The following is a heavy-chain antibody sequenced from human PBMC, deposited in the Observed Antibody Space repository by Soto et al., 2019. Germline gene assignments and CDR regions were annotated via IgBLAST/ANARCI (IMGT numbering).Heavy chain of an antibody. V-gene: IGHV1-18*04. D-gene: IGHD3-22*01. J-gene: IGHJ4*02. CDR2: ISPYNGNT. CDR1: GYTYTNFG. Sequence: QVHLAQSGPEVEKPGASVKVSCKSSGYTYTNFGLSWVRQGPGQWLEWMGWISPYNGNTHYAQKFQGRVALNIDTSSTTGYMEVSSLRSDDTATYYCARDNGDSGASLVDHWGQGTLVTVSS. CDR3: ARDNGDSGASLVDH.